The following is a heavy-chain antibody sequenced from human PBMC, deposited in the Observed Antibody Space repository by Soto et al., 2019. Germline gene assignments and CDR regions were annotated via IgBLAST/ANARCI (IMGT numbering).Heavy chain of an antibody. D-gene: IGHD3-10*01. Sequence: ESLCRTGPVSGGSISSYYWSWIRQPPGKGLEWIGYIYYSGSTNYNPSLKSRVTISVDTSKNQFSLKLSSVTAADTAVYYCAAERITMVRGNYGMDVWGQGTTVTVSS. V-gene: IGHV4-59*01. J-gene: IGHJ6*02. CDR2: IYYSGST. CDR3: AAERITMVRGNYGMDV. CDR1: GGSISSYY.